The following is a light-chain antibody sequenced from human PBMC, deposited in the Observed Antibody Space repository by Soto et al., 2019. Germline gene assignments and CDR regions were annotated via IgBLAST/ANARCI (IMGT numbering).Light chain of an antibody. J-gene: IGKJ4*01. V-gene: IGKV3-20*01. CDR1: QSVSGYY. CDR2: GTS. CDR3: QQYGTSPLT. Sequence: EIVLTQSPGTLSLSPGERATLSCRASQSVSGYYLAWYQQKPGLAPRLLIYGTSSRAPGIPDRFSGTGSGTDFTLTISRLEPEDFAVYFCQQYGTSPLTFGGGTKVDIK.